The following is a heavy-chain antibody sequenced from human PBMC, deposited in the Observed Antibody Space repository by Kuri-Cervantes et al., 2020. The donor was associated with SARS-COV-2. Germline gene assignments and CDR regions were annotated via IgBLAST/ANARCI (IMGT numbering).Heavy chain of an antibody. V-gene: IGHV1-18*01. CDR2: ISAYNGNT. D-gene: IGHD6-19*01. J-gene: IGHJ6*02. CDR1: GYTFTTYG. CDR3: ARLSQESSGWYPPYYYYYGMDV. Sequence: ASVKVSCKASGYTFTTYGISWVRQAPGQGLEWMGWISAYNGNTNSAQELQGRVTMTRNTSISTAYMELSSLRSEDTAVYYCARLSQESSGWYPPYYYYYGMDVWGQGTTVTVSS.